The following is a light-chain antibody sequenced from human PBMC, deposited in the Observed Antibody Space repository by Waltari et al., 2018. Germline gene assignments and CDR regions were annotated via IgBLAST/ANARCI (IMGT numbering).Light chain of an antibody. Sequence: EIVLTQSPATLSLSPGERATLSCRASQSVSTNLAWYQQKPGQAPRQVIEEASNRATGIPARFSGSGSGTDFTLTISSLEPEDFAAYYCQEHKGWPALYTFGQGTKLEIK. J-gene: IGKJ2*01. CDR2: EAS. CDR1: QSVSTN. CDR3: QEHKGWPALYT. V-gene: IGKV3-11*01.